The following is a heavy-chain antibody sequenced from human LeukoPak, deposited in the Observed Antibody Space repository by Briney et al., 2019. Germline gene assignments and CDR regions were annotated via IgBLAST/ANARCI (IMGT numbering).Heavy chain of an antibody. CDR3: MTAAGYNFGQY. CDR2: INHNGNVN. Sequence: SGGSLRLSCAASGFTFSSYWMNWARQAPGKGLEWVASINHNGNVNYYVDSVKGRFTISRDNAKNSLYLQMNSLRAEDTAIYYCMTAAGYNFGQYWGQGTLVTVSS. V-gene: IGHV3-7*03. D-gene: IGHD5-18*01. CDR1: GFTFSSYW. J-gene: IGHJ4*02.